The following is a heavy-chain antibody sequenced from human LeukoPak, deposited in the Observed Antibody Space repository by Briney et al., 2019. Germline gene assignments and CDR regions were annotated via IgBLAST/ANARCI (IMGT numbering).Heavy chain of an antibody. CDR1: GFTFSSYA. D-gene: IGHD2-2*01. Sequence: GGSLRLSCAASGFTFSSYAMSWVRQAPGKGLEWVSAISGSGGSTYYADSVKGRFTISRDNAKNSLYLQMNSLRAEDTAVYYCALEMVVVPAAMREYWGQGTLVTVSS. V-gene: IGHV3-23*01. CDR3: ALEMVVVPAAMREY. J-gene: IGHJ4*02. CDR2: ISGSGGST.